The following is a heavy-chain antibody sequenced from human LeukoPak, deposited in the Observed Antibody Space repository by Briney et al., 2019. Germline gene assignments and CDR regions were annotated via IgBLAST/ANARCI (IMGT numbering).Heavy chain of an antibody. CDR3: ARDSLSWYYFDY. J-gene: IGHJ4*02. D-gene: IGHD6-13*01. CDR1: GFTFSNYA. Sequence: GRSLRLSCAASGFTFSNYAIHWVRQAPGKGLEWVAVIWYDGSSKYYADSLKGRFTISRDNSKNTLYLQMNSLRAEDTAVYYCARDSLSWYYFDYWGQGTLVTVSS. V-gene: IGHV3-33*08. CDR2: IWYDGSSK.